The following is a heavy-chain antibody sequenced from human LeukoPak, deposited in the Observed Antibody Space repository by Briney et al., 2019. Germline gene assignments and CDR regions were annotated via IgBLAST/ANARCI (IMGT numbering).Heavy chain of an antibody. CDR2: MSFDGFSK. CDR1: GIAFSNSI. Sequence: GGSLRLSCAASGIAFSNSIMHWVRQAPGKGLEWVSAMSFDGFSKYYADSLKGRLSISRDDSKNTVYLRMNSLRLEDTAVYYCAREGHTSGYCGTFDVWGQGTTVVVSS. J-gene: IGHJ3*01. V-gene: IGHV3-30*04. CDR3: AREGHTSGYCGTFDV. D-gene: IGHD3-22*01.